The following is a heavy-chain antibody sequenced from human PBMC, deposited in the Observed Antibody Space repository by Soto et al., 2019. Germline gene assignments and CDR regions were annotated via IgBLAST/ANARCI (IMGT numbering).Heavy chain of an antibody. J-gene: IGHJ4*02. CDR1: GGSITSGGHY. D-gene: IGHD3-10*02. CDR2: IYDSGNMY. V-gene: IGHV4-31*03. Sequence: PSETLSLTCTFSGGSITSGGHYCGWIRQYPGKGLEWIGHIYDSGNMYFYNPSLKSRVTISADTSRNQFSLSLSSLTAADTAVYYCARAHNRGYLYVLTDFWGQGSRVTVSS. CDR3: ARAHNRGYLYVLTDF.